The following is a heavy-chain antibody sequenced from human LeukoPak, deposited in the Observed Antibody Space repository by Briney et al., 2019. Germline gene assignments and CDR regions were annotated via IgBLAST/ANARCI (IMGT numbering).Heavy chain of an antibody. CDR2: IYHSGTT. J-gene: IGHJ4*02. CDR3: ARDRVYYYGSGSYYNPVDY. CDR1: GYSISSGYY. Sequence: PSETLSLTCTVSGYSISSGYYWGCIRQPPGKGLEWIGIIYHSGTTYYSPSLTSRVTISVDTSKNQLSLRLSSVTAADTAVYYCARDRVYYYGSGSYYNPVDYWGQGTLVTVSS. D-gene: IGHD3-10*01. V-gene: IGHV4-38-2*02.